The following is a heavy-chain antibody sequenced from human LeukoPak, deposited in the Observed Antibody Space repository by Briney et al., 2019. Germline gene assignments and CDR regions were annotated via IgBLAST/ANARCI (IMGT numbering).Heavy chain of an antibody. D-gene: IGHD3-10*01. CDR1: GGSFSGYY. J-gene: IGHJ4*02. CDR3: ARGKRTYYYGSGSYHHFDC. V-gene: IGHV4-34*01. CDR2: INHSGST. Sequence: SETLSLTCAVYGGSFSGYYWSWIRQPPGKGLEWIGEINHSGSTNYNPSLKSRVTISVDTSKNQFSLKLSSVTAADTAVYYCARGKRTYYYGSGSYHHFDCWGQGTLVTVSS.